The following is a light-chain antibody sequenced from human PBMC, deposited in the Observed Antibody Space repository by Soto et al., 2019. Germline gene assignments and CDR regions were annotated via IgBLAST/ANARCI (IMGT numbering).Light chain of an antibody. CDR3: RQRYNWPLT. V-gene: IGKV3-11*01. J-gene: IGKJ4*01. CDR1: QSIGNS. Sequence: TVLTQSPATLSLSPWERATLSCKASQSIGNSLGWFQQKPGQAPSLLIDDAFNRATGIPARFTGSGSGSDFSLTISSLEPDDFGVYYCRQRYNWPLTFGRGTKVEIK. CDR2: DAF.